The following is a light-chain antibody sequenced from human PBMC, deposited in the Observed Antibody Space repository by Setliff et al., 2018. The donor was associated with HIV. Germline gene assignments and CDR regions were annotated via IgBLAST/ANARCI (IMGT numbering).Light chain of an antibody. CDR3: NPYTSRSTFI. Sequence: QPASLXXSPGQSXXISCTGXTSDIGGYNFVSWYQQPPXXAPKLLIYAVTKRPPGVSARFSASKSGNTASLTISGLQDEDEADYYCNPYTSRSTFIFGGGTKVTVL. V-gene: IGLV2-14*03. CDR1: TSDIGGYNF. J-gene: IGLJ2*01. CDR2: AVT.